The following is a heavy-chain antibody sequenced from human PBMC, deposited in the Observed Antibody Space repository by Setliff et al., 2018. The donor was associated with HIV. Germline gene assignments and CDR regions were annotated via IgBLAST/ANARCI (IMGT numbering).Heavy chain of an antibody. CDR1: GGFISNHY. CDR2: THYSGSS. V-gene: IGHV4-59*11. Sequence: PSETLSLTCTISGGFISNHYWNWIRQPPGKGLEWIGSTHYSGSSYYNPSLQSRVTISVDTSKNQFSLQLTSVTAADTALYYCATYAVGEGGRGHWGQGVLVTVSS. D-gene: IGHD1-26*01. CDR3: ATYAVGEGGRGH. J-gene: IGHJ4*02.